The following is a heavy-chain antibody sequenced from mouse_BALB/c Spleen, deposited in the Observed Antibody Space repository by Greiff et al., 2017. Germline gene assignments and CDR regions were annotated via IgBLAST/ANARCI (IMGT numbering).Heavy chain of an antibody. V-gene: IGHV1-80*01. CDR1: GYAFSSYW. CDR2: IYPGDGDT. Sequence: VMLVESGAELVRPGSSVKISCKASGYAFSSYWMNWVKQRPGQGLEWIGQIYPGDGDTNYNGKFKGKATLTADKSSSTAYMQLSSLTSEDSAVYFCARGRGWFAYWGQGTLVTVSA. CDR3: ARGRGWFAY. J-gene: IGHJ3*01.